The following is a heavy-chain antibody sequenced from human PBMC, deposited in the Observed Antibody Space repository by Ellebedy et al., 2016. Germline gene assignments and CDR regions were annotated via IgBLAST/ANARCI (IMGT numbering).Heavy chain of an antibody. Sequence: GESLKISCVASGFTFSSYSMNWVRQAPGKGLEWVSSISSSSSYIYYADSVKGRFTISRDNAKNSLYLQMNSLRAEDTAVYYCARPYCSSTSCSPGYWGQGTLVTVSS. D-gene: IGHD2-2*01. V-gene: IGHV3-21*01. CDR1: GFTFSSYS. CDR3: ARPYCSSTSCSPGY. CDR2: ISSSSSYI. J-gene: IGHJ4*02.